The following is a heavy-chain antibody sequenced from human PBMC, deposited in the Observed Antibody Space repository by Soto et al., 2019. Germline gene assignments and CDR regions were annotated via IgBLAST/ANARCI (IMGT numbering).Heavy chain of an antibody. CDR3: AKHPRAVAPPVWFAP. J-gene: IGHJ5*02. V-gene: IGHV3-23*01. CDR2: VTRSGGST. Sequence: PGGSLRLSCAASGFPFSSFTMSWVRQAPGKGLEWVSSVTRSGGSTYYEDSVRGRFTISRDKTKNTLYLQMDHLRPEDTAVYYCAKHPRAVAPPVWFAPSSQRTLGTVAS. CDR1: GFPFSSFT. D-gene: IGHD6-19*01.